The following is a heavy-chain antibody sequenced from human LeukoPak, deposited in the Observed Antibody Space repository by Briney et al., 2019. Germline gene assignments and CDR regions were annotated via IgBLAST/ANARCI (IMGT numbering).Heavy chain of an antibody. D-gene: IGHD4-11*01. CDR1: GFTFSSYW. CDR3: ARGGTTVTARDYFDY. Sequence: GGSLRLSCAASGFTFSSYWMSWVRQAPGKGLEWVANIKQHGSEKYYVDSVEGRFTISRDNAKNSLYLQMNSLRAEDTAVYYCARGGTTVTARDYFDYWGQGILVTVSS. V-gene: IGHV3-7*01. CDR2: IKQHGSEK. J-gene: IGHJ4*02.